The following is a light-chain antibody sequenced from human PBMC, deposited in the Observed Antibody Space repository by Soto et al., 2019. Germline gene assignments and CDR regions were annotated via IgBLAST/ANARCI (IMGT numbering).Light chain of an antibody. CDR1: SSDVGGHNY. CDR3: SSYTSSSIFPYV. Sequence: QSALTQPASVSGSPGQSITISCTGTSSDVGGHNYVSWYQQHPGKAPKLMIYDVSNRPSGVSNRFSGSKSGNTASLTISGLQAEDEADYYCSSYTSSSIFPYVFGTGTKLTVL. V-gene: IGLV2-14*01. CDR2: DVS. J-gene: IGLJ1*01.